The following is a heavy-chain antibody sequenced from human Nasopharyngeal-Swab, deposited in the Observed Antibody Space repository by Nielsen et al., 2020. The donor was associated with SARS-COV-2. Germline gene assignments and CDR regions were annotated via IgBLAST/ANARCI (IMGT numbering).Heavy chain of an antibody. CDR1: GDTFTRSA. Sequence: SVKVSCKASGDTFTRSAISWVRQAPGQGLEWMGRIIPLLNITNYAQKFQGSVTVTADKSTSTAYLLLSSLGSEDTAVYYCARDGYVDTTMATGSFDIWGQGTMVTVSS. CDR3: ARDGYVDTTMATGSFDI. V-gene: IGHV1-69*04. CDR2: IIPLLNIT. D-gene: IGHD5-18*01. J-gene: IGHJ3*02.